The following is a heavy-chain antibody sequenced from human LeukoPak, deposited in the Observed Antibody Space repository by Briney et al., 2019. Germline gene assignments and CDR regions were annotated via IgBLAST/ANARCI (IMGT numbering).Heavy chain of an antibody. V-gene: IGHV4-4*07. CDR2: IYTSGST. J-gene: IGHJ3*02. Sequence: SETLSLTCTVSGGSTSSYYWSWIRQPAGKGLEWIGRIYTSGSTNYNPSLKSRVTMSVDTSKNQFSLKLSSVTAADTAVYYCARADYYDILTGYYNDAFDIWGQGTMVTVSS. CDR1: GGSTSSYY. D-gene: IGHD3-9*01. CDR3: ARADYYDILTGYYNDAFDI.